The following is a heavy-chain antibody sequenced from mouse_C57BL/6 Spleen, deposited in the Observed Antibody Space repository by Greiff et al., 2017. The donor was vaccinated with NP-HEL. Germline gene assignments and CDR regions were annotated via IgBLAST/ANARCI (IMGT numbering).Heavy chain of an antibody. J-gene: IGHJ3*01. CDR2: IDPSDSYT. V-gene: IGHV1-69*01. CDR1: GYTFTSYW. Sequence: QVQLKQPGAELVMPGASVKLSCKASGYTFTSYWMHWVKQRPGQGLEWIGDIDPSDSYTNYNQKFKGKSTLTVDKSSSTAYMQLSSLTSEDSAVYYCARGGSNYEVAWFAYWGQGTLVTVSA. D-gene: IGHD2-5*01. CDR3: ARGGSNYEVAWFAY.